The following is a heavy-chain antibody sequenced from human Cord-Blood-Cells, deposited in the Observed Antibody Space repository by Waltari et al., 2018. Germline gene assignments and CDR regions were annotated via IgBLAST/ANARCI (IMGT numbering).Heavy chain of an antibody. V-gene: IGHV3-30-3*01. CDR3: ARDEGYSSSYYYYYMDV. D-gene: IGHD6-13*01. J-gene: IGHJ6*03. Sequence: QVQLVESGGGVFQHGRSWRLPGASPGCPLRGSDLPRSRRARGKGLEWVAVISYDGSNKYYADSVKGRFTISRDNSKNTLYLQMNSLRAEDTAVYYCARDEGYSSSYYYYYMDVWGKGTTVTVSS. CDR1: GCPLRGSD. CDR2: ISYDGSNK.